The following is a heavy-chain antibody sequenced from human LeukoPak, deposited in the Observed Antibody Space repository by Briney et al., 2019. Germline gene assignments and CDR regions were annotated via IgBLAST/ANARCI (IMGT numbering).Heavy chain of an antibody. Sequence: PGGSLRLSSAASGFTFSSYAMSWVRQAPGKGLEWVSAISGSGGSTYYADSVKGRFTISRDNSKNTLYLQMNSLRAEDTAVYYCSLARGGGYNPFDYWGQGTLVTVSS. J-gene: IGHJ4*02. CDR2: ISGSGGST. D-gene: IGHD2-15*01. CDR1: GFTFSSYA. CDR3: SLARGGGYNPFDY. V-gene: IGHV3-23*01.